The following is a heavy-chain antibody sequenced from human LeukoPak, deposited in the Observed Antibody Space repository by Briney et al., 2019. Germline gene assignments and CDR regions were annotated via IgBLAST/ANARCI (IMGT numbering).Heavy chain of an antibody. CDR3: ARGVPGTYYYYYMDD. CDR1: GYTFTGYY. D-gene: IGHD2-2*01. J-gene: IGHJ6*03. V-gene: IGHV1-2*02. CDR2: INPNSGGT. Sequence: ASVKVSCKASGYTFTGYYMHWVRQAPGQGLEWMGWINPNSGGTNYAQKFQGRVTMTRDTSISTAYMELTRLRSDDTAVYYCARGVPGTYYYYYMDDWGKGTTVTVSS.